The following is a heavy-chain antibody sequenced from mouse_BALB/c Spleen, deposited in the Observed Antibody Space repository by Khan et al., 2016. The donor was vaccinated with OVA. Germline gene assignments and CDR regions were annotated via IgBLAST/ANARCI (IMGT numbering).Heavy chain of an antibody. V-gene: IGHV1-7*01. CDR3: ARRGLRWDFDY. CDR2: INPSTAYT. CDR1: GYTFINYW. D-gene: IGHD1-1*01. J-gene: IGHJ2*01. Sequence: QVQLKQSGAELAKPGASVKMSCKASGYTFINYWILWVKQRPGQGLEWIGYINPSTAYTEYNQNFKDKATLTADKSSSTAYMQLSSLTSGDSAVYYCARRGLRWDFDYWGQGTTLTVSS.